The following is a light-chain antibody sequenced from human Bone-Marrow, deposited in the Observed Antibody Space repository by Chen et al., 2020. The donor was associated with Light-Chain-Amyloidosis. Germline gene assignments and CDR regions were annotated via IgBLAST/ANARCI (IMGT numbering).Light chain of an antibody. CDR3: QSYDRSLSGSV. CDR1: SSNIGANDD. V-gene: IGLV1-40*01. CDR2: GTT. J-gene: IGLJ3*02. Sequence: QSVLTQPPSVSGAPGQRPTISCTGSSSNIGANDDVHWYQQLPGTAPKLLIFGTTNRPSEVPDRFSGSKSGTSASLAITGLQAEDEADYYCQSYDRSLSGSVFGGGTKLTVL.